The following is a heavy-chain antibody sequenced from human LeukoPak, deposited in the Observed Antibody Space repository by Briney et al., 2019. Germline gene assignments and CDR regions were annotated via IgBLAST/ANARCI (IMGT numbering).Heavy chain of an antibody. CDR2: IHSIGST. Sequence: PSETLSLTCPVSGASISYYYWSWIRQPPGKGLEWIGYIHSIGSTNYSPSLKSRVTISVDTSKNQFSLKLTSVTAADTAIYYCARVGDAWEGYYFDYWGQGSLVTVSS. V-gene: IGHV4-59*01. CDR1: GASISYYY. J-gene: IGHJ4*02. CDR3: ARVGDAWEGYYFDY. D-gene: IGHD1-26*01.